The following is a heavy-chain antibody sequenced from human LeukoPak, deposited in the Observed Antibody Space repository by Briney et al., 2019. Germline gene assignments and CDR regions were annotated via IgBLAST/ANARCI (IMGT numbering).Heavy chain of an antibody. CDR3: AKDPYSYGPIDY. CDR1: GFTFSSYG. V-gene: IGHV3-30*18. D-gene: IGHD5-18*01. CDR2: ISYDGSNK. J-gene: IGHJ4*02. Sequence: QPGGSLRLSCAASGFTFSSYGMHWVRQAPGKGLEWVAVISYDGSNKYYADSVKGRFTISRGNSKNTLYLQMNSLRAEDTAVYYCAKDPYSYGPIDYWGQGTLVTVSS.